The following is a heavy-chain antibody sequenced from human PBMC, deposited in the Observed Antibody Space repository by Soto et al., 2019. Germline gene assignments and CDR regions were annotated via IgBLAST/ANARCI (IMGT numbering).Heavy chain of an antibody. Sequence: QVQLQESGPGLVKPSQTLSLTCTVSGGSISSGGYYWSWIRQHPGKGLEWIGYIYYSGSTYYNPSLKSRVTISVDTSKNQFSLKLSSVTAADTAVYYCARDANYYDSSGIGGAFDIWGQGTMVTVSS. CDR2: IYYSGST. D-gene: IGHD3-22*01. V-gene: IGHV4-31*03. J-gene: IGHJ3*02. CDR1: GGSISSGGYY. CDR3: ARDANYYDSSGIGGAFDI.